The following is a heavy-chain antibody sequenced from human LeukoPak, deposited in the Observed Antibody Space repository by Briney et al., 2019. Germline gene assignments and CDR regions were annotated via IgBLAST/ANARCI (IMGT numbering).Heavy chain of an antibody. CDR2: INPNSGGT. D-gene: IGHD1-26*01. V-gene: IGHV1-2*06. J-gene: IGHJ4*02. CDR1: GYTFTGYY. CDR3: ATVPSSSVGATPWGY. Sequence: ASVKVSCKASGYTFTGYYMHWVRQAPGQGLEWMGRINPNSGGTNYAQKFQGRVTMTRDTSISTAYMELSRLRSDDTAVYYCATVPSSSVGATPWGYWGQGTLVTVSS.